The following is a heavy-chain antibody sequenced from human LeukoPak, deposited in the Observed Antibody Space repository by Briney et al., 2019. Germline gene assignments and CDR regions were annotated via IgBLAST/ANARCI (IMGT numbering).Heavy chain of an antibody. D-gene: IGHD6-25*01. J-gene: IGHJ4*02. CDR2: VWYDGSKN. Sequence: QPGGSLRLSCAGSGFTFSHYGMNWVRQAPGKGLEWVAGVWYDGSKNLYGDSVKGRFTISRDNSKDMFSLQMDSLRDDDTAVYYCARDADTSGHYSCFDYWGQGALVVVSS. CDR3: ARDADTSGHYSCFDY. V-gene: IGHV3-33*01. CDR1: GFTFSHYG.